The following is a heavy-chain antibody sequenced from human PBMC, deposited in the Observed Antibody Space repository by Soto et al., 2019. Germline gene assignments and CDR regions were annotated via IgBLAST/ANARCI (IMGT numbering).Heavy chain of an antibody. CDR3: ARVLDYYGSGSYYNFDY. Sequence: PSETLSLTCTVSGGSISSGGYYWSWIRQHPGKGLEWIGYIYYSGSTYYNPSLKSRVTISVDTSKNQFSLKLSSVTAADTAVYYCARVLDYYGSGSYYNFDYWGQETLVTVSS. D-gene: IGHD3-10*01. CDR1: GGSISSGGYY. J-gene: IGHJ4*02. CDR2: IYYSGST. V-gene: IGHV4-31*03.